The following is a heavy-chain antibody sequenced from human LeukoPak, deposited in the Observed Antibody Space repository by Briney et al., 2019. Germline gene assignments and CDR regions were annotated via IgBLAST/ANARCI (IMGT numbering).Heavy chain of an antibody. CDR2: ISSSSGFI. D-gene: IGHD6-13*01. CDR1: GFTFNSYS. CDR3: ARGRAPAGYYYYMDV. J-gene: IGHJ6*03. V-gene: IGHV3-21*01. Sequence: GGSLRLSCAASGFTFNSYSMNWVRQAPGEGLEWVSSISSSSGFIYYGDSVKARITISRDDATNSLYLQMNSLRAEDTAVYYCARGRAPAGYYYYMDVWGKGTTVTVSS.